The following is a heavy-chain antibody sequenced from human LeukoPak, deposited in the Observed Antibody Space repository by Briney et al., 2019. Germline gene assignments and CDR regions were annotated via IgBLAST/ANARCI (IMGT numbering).Heavy chain of an antibody. CDR1: GFTFYNYA. V-gene: IGHV3-23*01. D-gene: IGHD4-11*01. Sequence: GGSLRLSCAASGFTFYNYAMTWVRQAPGGGREWVAAMSANGDTTYYADSVRGRSTISRDNFKNTLYLEMNSLRAEDTAVYYCAKRSTQTTPSNYIYFYMDVWGKGTTVTVS. CDR3: AKRSTQTTPSNYIYFYMDV. CDR2: MSANGDTT. J-gene: IGHJ6*03.